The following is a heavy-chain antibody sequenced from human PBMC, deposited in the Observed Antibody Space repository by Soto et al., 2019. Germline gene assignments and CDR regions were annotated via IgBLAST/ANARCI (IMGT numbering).Heavy chain of an antibody. D-gene: IGHD3-10*01. V-gene: IGHV3-9*01. CDR3: AKDYYYGSGSYPYYYYGMDV. Sequence: GGSLRLSCVASGFTVDDYAMHWVRQAPGKGLEWVSGISANGDTIDYADSVKGRFTISRDNSKNTLYLQMNSLRAEDTAVYYCAKDYYYGSGSYPYYYYGMDVWGQGTTVTVSS. CDR2: ISANGDTI. J-gene: IGHJ6*02. CDR1: GFTVDDYA.